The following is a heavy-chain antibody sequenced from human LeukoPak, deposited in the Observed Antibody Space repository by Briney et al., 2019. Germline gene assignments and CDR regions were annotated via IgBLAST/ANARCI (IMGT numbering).Heavy chain of an antibody. V-gene: IGHV3-53*01. CDR3: ARGDGVYIY. CDR1: GFTVSGNY. Sequence: GGSLRLSCAASGFTVSGNYMSWVRQAPGKGLEWVSVLYYGGTTYYADSVKGRFTISRDNTKNTVFLQMNSLRADDTAVYYCARGDGVYIYWGQGTLVTVSS. J-gene: IGHJ4*02. CDR2: LYYGGTT. D-gene: IGHD4-17*01.